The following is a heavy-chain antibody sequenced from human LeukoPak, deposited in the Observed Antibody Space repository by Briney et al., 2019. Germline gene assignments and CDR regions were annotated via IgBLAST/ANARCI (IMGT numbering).Heavy chain of an antibody. CDR2: IYHSGST. CDR3: AREGTDYNFWSGSQDY. D-gene: IGHD3-3*01. J-gene: IGHJ4*02. V-gene: IGHV4-38-2*02. Sequence: SETLSLTCAVSGYSIRFGYYWRWIRQPPGKGLEWIGSIYHSGSTYYNPSLKSRVTISVDPSKNQFSLKLNSVTAADTAVYYCAREGTDYNFWSGSQDYWGQGTLVTVSS. CDR1: GYSIRFGYY.